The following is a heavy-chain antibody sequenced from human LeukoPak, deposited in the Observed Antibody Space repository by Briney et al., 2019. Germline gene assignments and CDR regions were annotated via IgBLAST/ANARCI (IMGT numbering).Heavy chain of an antibody. J-gene: IGHJ3*02. V-gene: IGHV1-46*03. CDR2: INPSGGST. Sequence: ASVKVSCKASGYTFTGYYMHWARQAPGQGLEWMGTINPSGGSTSYAQKFQGRVTMTRDTSTSTVYMELSSLRSEDTTVYYCARARSGSGSYTAFDIWGQGTMVTVSS. D-gene: IGHD3-10*01. CDR3: ARARSGSGSYTAFDI. CDR1: GYTFTGYY.